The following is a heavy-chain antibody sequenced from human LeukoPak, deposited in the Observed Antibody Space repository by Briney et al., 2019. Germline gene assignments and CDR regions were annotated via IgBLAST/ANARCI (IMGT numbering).Heavy chain of an antibody. D-gene: IGHD1-7*01. CDR1: GFTFRNYA. CDR3: SRELNVAGPTTGFDL. J-gene: IGHJ4*02. V-gene: IGHV3-23*01. Sequence: GGSLRLSCAASGFTFRNYAMSWVRQTPRKGLEWDPGILGSGDSTYYPYPVKGRFTISTGNSRNTLNLQMNSLRADDTAVYYCSRELNVAGPTTGFDLWGQGTLVTVSS. CDR2: ILGSGDST.